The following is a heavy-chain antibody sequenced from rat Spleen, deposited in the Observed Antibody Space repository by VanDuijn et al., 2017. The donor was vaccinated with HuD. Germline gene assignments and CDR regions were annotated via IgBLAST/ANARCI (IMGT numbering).Heavy chain of an antibody. V-gene: IGHV2-15*01. D-gene: IGHD1-5*01. CDR1: GFSLTSYG. J-gene: IGHJ4*01. Sequence: QVQLKESGPDLVQPSQTLSLTCTVSGFSLTSYGVSWVRQPPGKGLEWMGAIWSSGLTDYDSALKSRLSISRDTSKSQVFLKINSLQTEDTAIYFCTRNRYRYSSGYVMDAWGQGASVTVSS. CDR2: IWSSGLT. CDR3: TRNRYRYSSGYVMDA.